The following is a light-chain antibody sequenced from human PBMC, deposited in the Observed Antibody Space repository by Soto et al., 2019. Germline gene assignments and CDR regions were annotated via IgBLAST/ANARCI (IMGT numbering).Light chain of an antibody. CDR1: PSVTNY. Sequence: VLTQSPGTLSLSPGERATLSCRASPSVTNYLAWYQQRPGQAPRLLIFGAFNRATGIPARFSGSGSGTDFTLTISSLEPEDSAVYYCQQRNVWPPVTFGQGTRLEIK. CDR3: QQRNVWPPVT. CDR2: GAF. V-gene: IGKV3-11*01. J-gene: IGKJ5*01.